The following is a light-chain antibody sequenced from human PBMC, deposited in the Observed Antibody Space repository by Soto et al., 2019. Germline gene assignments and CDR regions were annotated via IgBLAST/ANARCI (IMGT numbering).Light chain of an antibody. CDR2: TDY. V-gene: IGLV1-44*01. Sequence: QSVLTQPPSASGTPGQRVIISCSGSNSNIGTYTVNWYQQLPGTAPKLLIYTDYQRPSGVPDRFSGSRSGTSASLAISGLQSDDEADYYCASWDDSLSGGVFGGGTQLTVL. CDR1: NSNIGTYT. CDR3: ASWDDSLSGGV. J-gene: IGLJ3*02.